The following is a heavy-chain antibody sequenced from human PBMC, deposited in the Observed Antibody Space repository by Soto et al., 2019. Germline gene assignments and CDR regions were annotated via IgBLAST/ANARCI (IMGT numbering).Heavy chain of an antibody. J-gene: IGHJ5*02. Sequence: LPLTCTVSGCSISSGRYYGNWIRQHPGKGLEWIGYIYHSGNTYYNPSLKSRSSISLDTSKNQFSLKLNSVTVADTAGYEGGRIDPRFVEWVFPASWGQGTLV. CDR1: GCSISSGRYY. CDR3: GRIDPRFVEWVFPAS. V-gene: IGHV4-31*03. D-gene: IGHD3-3*01. CDR2: IYHSGNT.